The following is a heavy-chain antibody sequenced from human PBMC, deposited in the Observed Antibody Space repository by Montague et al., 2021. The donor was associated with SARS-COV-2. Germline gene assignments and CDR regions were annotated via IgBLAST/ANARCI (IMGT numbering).Heavy chain of an antibody. CDR1: GFSLSTSGMC. Sequence: PALVKPTQTLTLTCTFSGFSLSTSGMCVSWIRQPPGKALEWLARIDWDDDKYYSTSLKTRLTISKDTSKNQVVLTMTKMDPMDTATYYCARIGGGGSCYSGAFDIWGQGSMVTVSS. CDR2: IDWDDDK. D-gene: IGHD2-15*01. CDR3: ARIGGGGSCYSGAFDI. J-gene: IGHJ3*02. V-gene: IGHV2-70*11.